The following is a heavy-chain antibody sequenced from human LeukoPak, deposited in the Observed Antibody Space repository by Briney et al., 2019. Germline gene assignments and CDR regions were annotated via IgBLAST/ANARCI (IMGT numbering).Heavy chain of an antibody. D-gene: IGHD3-22*01. CDR3: ARAYDSSGSDAFDI. V-gene: IGHV4-34*01. J-gene: IGHJ3*02. Sequence: SETLSLTCAVYGGSFSGYYWSWIRQPPGKGLEWIGEINHSGSTNYNPSLKSRVTISVDTSKNQSSLKLSSVTAADTAVYYCARAYDSSGSDAFDIWGQGTMVTVSS. CDR1: GGSFSGYY. CDR2: INHSGST.